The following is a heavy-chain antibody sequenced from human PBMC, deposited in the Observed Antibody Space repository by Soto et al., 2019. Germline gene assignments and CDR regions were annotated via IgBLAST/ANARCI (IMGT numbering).Heavy chain of an antibody. CDR3: ARAEQLAPPFDF. CDR2: IIPIFGTA. D-gene: IGHD6-6*01. Sequence: ASVKVSCKASGGTFSSYAISWVRQAPGQGLEWMGGIIPIFGTANYAQKFQGRVTITADESTSTAYMELSSLRSEDTAVYYCARAEQLAPPFDFWGQGTLVTVSS. CDR1: GGTFSSYA. J-gene: IGHJ4*02. V-gene: IGHV1-69*13.